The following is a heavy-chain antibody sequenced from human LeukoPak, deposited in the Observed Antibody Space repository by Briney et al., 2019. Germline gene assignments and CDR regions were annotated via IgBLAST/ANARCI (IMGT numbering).Heavy chain of an antibody. CDR3: ARGPSYYYDTAPDY. J-gene: IGHJ4*02. CDR2: ISPNSGGT. V-gene: IGHV1-2*02. D-gene: IGHD3-22*01. CDR1: GYTFTSYG. Sequence: ASVKVSCKASGYTFTSYGISWVRQAPGQGLEWMGWISPNSGGTNYAQKFQGRVTMTRDTSISIAYMELSRLTSDDTAVYYCARGPSYYYDTAPDYWGQGTLVTVSS.